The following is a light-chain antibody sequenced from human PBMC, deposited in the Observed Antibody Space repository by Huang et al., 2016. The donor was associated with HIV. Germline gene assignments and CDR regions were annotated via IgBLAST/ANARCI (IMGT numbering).Light chain of an antibody. J-gene: IGKJ2*01. V-gene: IGKV2D-29*01. CDR3: MHSTQHPYT. Sequence: DIVLTQTPLSLSVTPGQPASNSCTSSQSLLPSDGKPYLYCYLQKPGQPPQLLIYEVSKRVSGVPDRFRGGGSGTDFTVKISRVEAEDVGVYYCMHSTQHPYTFGQGTKLEIK. CDR1: QSLLPSDGKPY. CDR2: EVS.